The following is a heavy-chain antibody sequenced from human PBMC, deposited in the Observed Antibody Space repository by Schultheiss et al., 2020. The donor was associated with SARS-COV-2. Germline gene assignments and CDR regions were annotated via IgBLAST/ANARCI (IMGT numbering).Heavy chain of an antibody. CDR2: IYYSGST. D-gene: IGHD3-22*01. CDR1: GGSISSGGYY. Sequence: SETLSLTCTVSGGSISSGGYYWSWIRQPAGKGLEWIGYIYYSGSTNYNPSLKSRVTISVDTSKNQFSLKLSSVTAADTAVYYCARDAAVDYYASSGYYGAFDIWGQGTMVTVAS. V-gene: IGHV4-61*10. CDR3: ARDAAVDYYASSGYYGAFDI. J-gene: IGHJ3*02.